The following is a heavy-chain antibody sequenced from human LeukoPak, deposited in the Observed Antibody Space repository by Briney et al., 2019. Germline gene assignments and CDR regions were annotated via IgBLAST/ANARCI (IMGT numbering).Heavy chain of an antibody. CDR3: ARGFLSGSHYFDY. J-gene: IGHJ4*02. CDR1: GGSFSGYY. CDR2: INHSGST. Sequence: SETLSLTCAVYGGSFSGYYWSWIRQPPGKGLEWIGEINHSGSTNYNPSLKSRVTISVDTSKNQFSLKLSSVTVADTAVYYCARGFLSGSHYFDYWGQGTLVTVSS. D-gene: IGHD1-26*01. V-gene: IGHV4-34*01.